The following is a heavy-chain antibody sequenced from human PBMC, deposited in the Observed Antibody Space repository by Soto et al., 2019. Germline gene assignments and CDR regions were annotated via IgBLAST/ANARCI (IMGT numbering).Heavy chain of an antibody. Sequence: QVQLVESGGGVVQPGRSLRLSCAASGFTFSSYGMHWVRQAPGKGLEWVAVIWYDGSNKYYADSVKGRFTISRDNSKNTLYLQMNSLRAEDTAVYYCARGGIAGAGRLDYWGQGTLVTVSS. D-gene: IGHD6-19*01. CDR1: GFTFSSYG. J-gene: IGHJ4*02. CDR3: ARGGIAGAGRLDY. V-gene: IGHV3-33*01. CDR2: IWYDGSNK.